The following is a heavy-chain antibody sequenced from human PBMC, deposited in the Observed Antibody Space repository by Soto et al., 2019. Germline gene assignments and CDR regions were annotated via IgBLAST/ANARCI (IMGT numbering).Heavy chain of an antibody. CDR3: AKLGAGTIY. CDR1: GFTFSTYA. Sequence: GVLRLSCAASGFTFSTYALTCVRQAPGKGLEWVSAIADHGGNTYYADSVKGRFTISRDNSKSTLYLQMNSLRAEDTALYYCAKLGAGTIYWGQGTPVTVSS. D-gene: IGHD6-13*01. V-gene: IGHV3-23*01. CDR2: IADHGGNT. J-gene: IGHJ4*02.